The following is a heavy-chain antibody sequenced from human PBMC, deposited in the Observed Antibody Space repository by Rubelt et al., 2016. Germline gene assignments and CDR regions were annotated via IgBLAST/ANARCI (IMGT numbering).Heavy chain of an antibody. CDR3: ARYYYGSDV. CDR1: GFSLSDSGVG. CDR2: IFSNDEE. Sequence: QVTLKESGLVLVNPTETLTLTCTVSGFSLSDSGVGVSWIRQPPGKALEWLAHIFSNDEESYSTSLKSRLTISKDTSKSLVGLTRSNMDTVDTATYYCARYYYGSDVWGQGTTVTVSS. J-gene: IGHJ6*02. D-gene: IGHD3-10*01. V-gene: IGHV2-26*01.